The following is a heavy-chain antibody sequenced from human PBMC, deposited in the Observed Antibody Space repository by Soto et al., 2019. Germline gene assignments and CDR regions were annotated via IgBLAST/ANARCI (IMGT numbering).Heavy chain of an antibody. CDR2: ISSSSSYI. V-gene: IGHV3-21*01. CDR1: GFTFSSYS. J-gene: IGHJ3*02. D-gene: IGHD3-16*01. CDR3: ARDGAIRGVAFDI. Sequence: EVQLVESGGGLAKPGGSLRLSCAASGFTFSSYSMNWVRQAPGKGLEWVSSISSSSSYIYYADSVKGRFTISRDNAKNSLYLQMNSLRAEDTAVYYCARDGAIRGVAFDIWGQGTMVTVSS.